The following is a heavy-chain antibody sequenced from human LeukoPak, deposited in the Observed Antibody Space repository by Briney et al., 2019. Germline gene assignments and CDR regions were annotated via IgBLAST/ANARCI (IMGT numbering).Heavy chain of an antibody. V-gene: IGHV3-48*03. Sequence: GGSLRLSCAASGFTFSSYEMNWVRQAPGKSLEWVSYISSSGNTIYYADSVKGRFTISRDNAKNSLFLQMNSLEADDTAVYYCASLWGTIPFGYWGQGTLVTVSS. CDR1: GFTFSSYE. D-gene: IGHD2-21*01. CDR2: ISSSGNTI. CDR3: ASLWGTIPFGY. J-gene: IGHJ4*02.